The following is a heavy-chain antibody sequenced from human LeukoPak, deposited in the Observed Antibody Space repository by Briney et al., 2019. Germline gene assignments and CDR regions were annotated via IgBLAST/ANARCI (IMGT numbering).Heavy chain of an antibody. CDR2: ISWDGRVT. CDR3: ARDDRDKSAFDI. V-gene: IGHV3-43D*03. J-gene: IGHJ3*02. Sequence: GGLRLSCAASGFTFDDYAMHWVRQPPGKGLEWVSDISWDGRVTYYADSVRGRFTISRDNSRNSLYLQMNSLRAEDTALYYCARDDRDKSAFDIWGQGTMVTVSS. D-gene: IGHD5-24*01. CDR1: GFTFDDYA.